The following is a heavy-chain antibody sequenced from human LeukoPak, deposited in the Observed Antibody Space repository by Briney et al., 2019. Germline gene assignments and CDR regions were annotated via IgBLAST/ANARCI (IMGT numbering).Heavy chain of an antibody. Sequence: QPGRSPRLSCVASGFTFSRYAMHWVRLAPGKGLEWVAVISYDGSNKYYADSVKGRFTISRDNSKNTLYLQMNSLRAEDTALYYCARDGNFYYGPGSYCDYWGQGILVTVSS. CDR2: ISYDGSNK. CDR3: ARDGNFYYGPGSYCDY. D-gene: IGHD3-10*01. CDR1: GFTFSRYA. J-gene: IGHJ4*02. V-gene: IGHV3-30-3*01.